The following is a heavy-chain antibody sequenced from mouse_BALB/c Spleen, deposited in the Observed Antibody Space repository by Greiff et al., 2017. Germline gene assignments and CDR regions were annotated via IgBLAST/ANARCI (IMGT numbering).Heavy chain of an antibody. Sequence: EVQLQESGPGLVKPSQSLSLTCSVTGYSITSGYYWNWIRQFPGNKLEWMGYISYDGSNNYNPSLKNRISITRDTSKNQFFLKLNSVTTEDTATYYCARYYYGFAYWGQGTLVTVSA. CDR2: ISYDGSN. V-gene: IGHV3-6*02. D-gene: IGHD1-1*01. CDR1: GYSITSGYY. CDR3: ARYYYGFAY. J-gene: IGHJ3*01.